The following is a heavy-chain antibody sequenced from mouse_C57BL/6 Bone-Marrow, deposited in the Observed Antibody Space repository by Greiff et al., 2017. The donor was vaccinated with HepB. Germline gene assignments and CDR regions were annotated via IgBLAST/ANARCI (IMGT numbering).Heavy chain of an antibody. V-gene: IGHV5-16*01. D-gene: IGHD2-5*01. CDR3: ARFYYSIDY. CDR2: INYDGSST. CDR1: GFTFSDYY. J-gene: IGHJ2*01. Sequence: EVQVVESEGGLVQPGSSMKLSCTASGFTFSDYYMAWVRQVPEKGLEWVANINYDGSSTYYLDSLKSRFIISRDNAKNILYLQMSSLKSEDTATYYCARFYYSIDYWGQGTTLTVSS.